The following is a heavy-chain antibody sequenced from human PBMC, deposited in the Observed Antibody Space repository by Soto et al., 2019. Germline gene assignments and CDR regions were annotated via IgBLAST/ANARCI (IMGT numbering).Heavy chain of an antibody. J-gene: IGHJ4*02. CDR2: INHSGST. CDR1: GGSFSGYY. Sequence: SETLSLTCAVYGGSFSGYYWSWIRQPPGKGLEWFGEINHSGSTNYNPPLKSRVTISVDTSKNQFSLKLSSVTAADTAVYYCARGGAGYSSGYRGASFDYWGQGTLVTVSS. V-gene: IGHV4-34*01. D-gene: IGHD6-19*01. CDR3: ARGGAGYSSGYRGASFDY.